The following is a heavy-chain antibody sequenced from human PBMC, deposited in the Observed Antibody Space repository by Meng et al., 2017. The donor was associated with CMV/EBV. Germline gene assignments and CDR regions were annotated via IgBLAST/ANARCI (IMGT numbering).Heavy chain of an antibody. CDR3: ARGVGGWFDP. V-gene: IGHV4-34*01. J-gene: IGHJ5*02. CDR2: INHSGST. Sequence: QGQLQQWGARLLTSSETLALHCADSGRSFSGYYWSWIRPPPGKGLEWIGEINHSGSTNYNPSLKSRVTISVDTSKNQFSLKLSSVTAADTAVYYCARGVGGWFDPWGQGTLVTVSS. D-gene: IGHD1-26*01. CDR1: GRSFSGYY.